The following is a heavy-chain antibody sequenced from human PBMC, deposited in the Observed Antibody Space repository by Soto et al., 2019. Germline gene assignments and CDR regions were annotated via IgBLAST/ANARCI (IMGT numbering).Heavy chain of an antibody. V-gene: IGHV3-53*01. Sequence: PGGSLRLSCAASGFTVSSNYMSWVRQAPGKGLEWVSVIYSGGSTYYADSVKGRFTISRENSKNTLYLQMNSLRAEDTAVYYCARVIPALYYFDYWGQGTLVTVSS. CDR1: GFTVSSNY. J-gene: IGHJ4*02. CDR2: IYSGGST. CDR3: ARVIPALYYFDY.